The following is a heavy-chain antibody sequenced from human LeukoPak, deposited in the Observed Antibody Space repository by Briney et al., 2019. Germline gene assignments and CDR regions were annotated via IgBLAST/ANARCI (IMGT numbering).Heavy chain of an antibody. V-gene: IGHV1-69*05. CDR1: GGTFSSYA. J-gene: IGHJ1*01. CDR2: IIPIFGTA. Sequence: SVKVSCKASGGTFSSYAISWVRQAPGQGLEWMGGIIPIFGTANYARKFQGRVTTTTDESTSTAYMELSSLRSEDTAVYYCATLERWPNPWDFQHWGQGTLVTVSS. CDR3: ATLERWPNPWDFQH. D-gene: IGHD5-24*01.